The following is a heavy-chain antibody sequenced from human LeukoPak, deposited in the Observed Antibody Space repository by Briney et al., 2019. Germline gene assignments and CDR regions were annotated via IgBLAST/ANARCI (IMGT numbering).Heavy chain of an antibody. CDR3: ARRRDGNNSGVFDY. J-gene: IGHJ4*02. CDR2: IYYSVSPNYNPSGSA. CDR1: APSISTYF. Sequence: PSETMSLASTVDAPSISTYFWSWNRQLPGKLLEWNGYIYYSVSPNYNPSGSANYNPSLKSRVTISVDTSKTQFSLKLYSVTAADTAVYYCARRRDGNNSGVFDYWGQGILVTVSS. D-gene: IGHD5-24*01. V-gene: IGHV4-59*01.